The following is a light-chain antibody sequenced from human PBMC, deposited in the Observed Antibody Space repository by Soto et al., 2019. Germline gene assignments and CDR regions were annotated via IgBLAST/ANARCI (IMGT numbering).Light chain of an antibody. Sequence: EIVMTQSPATLSVSPGEGATLSCKASQNVYNNLAWYQQRPGQPPRLLIYDASTRATGISARSSGSGYGTEFTLTISSLQSEDFAVYFCQQCRNWPLTFGGGTKV. CDR3: QQCRNWPLT. CDR1: QNVYNN. CDR2: DAS. V-gene: IGKV3-15*01. J-gene: IGKJ4*01.